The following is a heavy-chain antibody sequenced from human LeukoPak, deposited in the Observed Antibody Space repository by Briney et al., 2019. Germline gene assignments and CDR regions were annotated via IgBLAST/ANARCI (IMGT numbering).Heavy chain of an antibody. J-gene: IGHJ3*02. V-gene: IGHV4-39*01. CDR3: ARSDCSSTCCYAFDI. CDR1: GGSFSSSSYS. Sequence: PSETLSLTCTVSGGSFSSSSYSWGWIRQPPGKGLEWIGSIYYSGSTYYNPSLKSQVTISVDTSKNQFSLKLSSVTAADTAVYYCARSDCSSTCCYAFDIWGQGTMVTVSS. CDR2: IYYSGST. D-gene: IGHD2-2*01.